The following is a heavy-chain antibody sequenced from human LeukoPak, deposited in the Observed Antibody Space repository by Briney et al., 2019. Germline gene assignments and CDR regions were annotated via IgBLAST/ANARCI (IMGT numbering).Heavy chain of an antibody. Sequence: GGSLRLSCAASGFTFSSYWMSWVRQAPGKGLEWVANIKQDGSEKYYVDSVKGRFTISRDNAKNSLYLQMNSLRAEDTAVYYCASVSGGWMGNWFDPWGQGTLVTVSS. CDR2: IKQDGSEK. CDR3: ASVSGGWMGNWFDP. J-gene: IGHJ5*02. V-gene: IGHV3-7*01. D-gene: IGHD6-19*01. CDR1: GFTFSSYW.